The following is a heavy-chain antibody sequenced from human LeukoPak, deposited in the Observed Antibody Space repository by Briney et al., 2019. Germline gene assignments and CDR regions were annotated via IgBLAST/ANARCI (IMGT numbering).Heavy chain of an antibody. CDR2: ISSRSSYI. CDR3: ARGIRWDDFWSGYGPRYNWFDP. V-gene: IGHV3-21*01. Sequence: GGSLRLSCAASGFTFSTYTMNWVRQAPGKGLEWVSSISSRSSYIYYADSVKGRFTISRDNAKNSLYLQMNSLRAEDTAVYYCARGIRWDDFWSGYGPRYNWFDPWGQGTLVTVSS. D-gene: IGHD3-3*01. CDR1: GFTFSTYT. J-gene: IGHJ5*02.